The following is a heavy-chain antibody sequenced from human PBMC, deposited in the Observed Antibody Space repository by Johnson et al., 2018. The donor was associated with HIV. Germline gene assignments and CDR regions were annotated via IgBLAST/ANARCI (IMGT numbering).Heavy chain of an antibody. Sequence: QVKLVESGGGVVQPGRSLRLSCAASGFTFSSYAMHWVRQAPGKGLEWVAVISYDGSNKYYAASVTGRFTVSRDNSKNTLYLQMNSLRAEDTARYDCAKSPAKDSGGNSGAFAIWGQGTMVTVSS. CDR2: ISYDGSNK. J-gene: IGHJ3*02. CDR1: GFTFSSYA. V-gene: IGHV3-30*18. CDR3: AKSPAKDSGGNSGAFAI. D-gene: IGHD4-23*01.